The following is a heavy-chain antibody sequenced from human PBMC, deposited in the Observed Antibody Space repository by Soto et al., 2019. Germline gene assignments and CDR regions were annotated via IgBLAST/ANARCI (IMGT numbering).Heavy chain of an antibody. Sequence: EVQLVESGGGLVQPGGSLRLSCTASGITFSNYWMTWVRQAPGKGPEWVANINQDGSEKYYVDSVRGRFTVSRDNAKNAVFLQMTSLRAEDTAVYYCASRPSAVVYHAVFDYWRQGRLVTVSS. J-gene: IGHJ4*02. CDR2: INQDGSEK. D-gene: IGHD6-6*01. CDR3: ASRPSAVVYHAVFDY. CDR1: GITFSNYW. V-gene: IGHV3-7*03.